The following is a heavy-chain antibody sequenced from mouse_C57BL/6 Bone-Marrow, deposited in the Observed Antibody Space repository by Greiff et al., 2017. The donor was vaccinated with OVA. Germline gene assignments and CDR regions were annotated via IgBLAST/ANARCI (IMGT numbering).Heavy chain of an antibody. D-gene: IGHD1-1*01. CDR3: ARDYYYGSGFMDY. Sequence: EVHLVESGGGLVKPGGSLKLSCAASGFTFSSYAMSWVRQTPEKRLEWVATISDGGSYTYYPDNVKGRFTISRDNAKNNLYLQMSHLKSEDTAMYYCARDYYYGSGFMDYWGQGTSVTVSS. V-gene: IGHV5-4*01. CDR2: ISDGGSYT. CDR1: GFTFSSYA. J-gene: IGHJ4*01.